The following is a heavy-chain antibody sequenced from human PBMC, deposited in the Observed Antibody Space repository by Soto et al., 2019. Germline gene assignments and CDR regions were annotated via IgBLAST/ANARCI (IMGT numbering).Heavy chain of an antibody. J-gene: IGHJ6*02. V-gene: IGHV4-30-2*01. CDR1: GGSISSGGYS. Sequence: LSLTCAVSGGSISSGGYSWGWIRQPPGKGLEWIGYIYHSGSTYYNPSLKSRVTISVGRSKNQFSLKLSSVTAADTAVYYCARVPDVWGQVSPFTVSS. CDR2: IYHSGST. CDR3: ARVPDV.